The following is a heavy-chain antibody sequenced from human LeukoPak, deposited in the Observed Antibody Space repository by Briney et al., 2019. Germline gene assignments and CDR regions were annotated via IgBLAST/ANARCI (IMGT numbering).Heavy chain of an antibody. V-gene: IGHV3-23*01. D-gene: IGHD6-19*01. J-gene: IGHJ4*02. CDR1: GFTFNSYA. Sequence: GGSLRLSCAASGFTFNSYAMSWVRQAPGKGLEWVSAIRGSGGGTYYADSVKGRFTISRDNSKNTLYLQMNSLRDEDAALYYCAKAGIGVVGYFDYWGQGTLVTVSS. CDR3: AKAGIGVVGYFDY. CDR2: IRGSGGGT.